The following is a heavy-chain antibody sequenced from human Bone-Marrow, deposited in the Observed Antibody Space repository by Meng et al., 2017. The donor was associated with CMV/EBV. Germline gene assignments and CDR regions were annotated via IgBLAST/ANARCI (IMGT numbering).Heavy chain of an antibody. J-gene: IGHJ6*01. D-gene: IGHD6-13*01. CDR3: ARDFKIAAAGTTYGMDV. V-gene: IGHV2-70*20. CDR2: IDWDDNK. Sequence: SGPTLVKPTQTLTLTCTFSGFSLTTNSRMCVSWVRQPPGKALEWLAVIDWDDNKYYSTSLKTRLSISKDTSKNQVVLTMTNMDPVDTATYYCARDFKIAAAGTTYGMDVWGPGTTVTGSS. CDR1: GFSLTTNSRMC.